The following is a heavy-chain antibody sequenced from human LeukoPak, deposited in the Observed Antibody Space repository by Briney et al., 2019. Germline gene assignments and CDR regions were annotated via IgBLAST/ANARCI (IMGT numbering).Heavy chain of an antibody. Sequence: GASVKVSCQATTGTFSTYALSWVRQAPGRGLEWMGRIIPVYDTVDYTQSFQGRVRLTADKSTGTAFMELRSLRYDDTATYYCVRDFDSSGPQKNYFDFWGQGTLVTAAS. V-gene: IGHV1-69*06. CDR1: TGTFSTYA. D-gene: IGHD3-22*01. CDR3: VRDFDSSGPQKNYFDF. J-gene: IGHJ4*02. CDR2: IIPVYDTV.